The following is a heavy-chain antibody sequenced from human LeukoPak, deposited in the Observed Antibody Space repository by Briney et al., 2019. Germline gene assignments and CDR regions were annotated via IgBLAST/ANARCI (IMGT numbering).Heavy chain of an antibody. CDR1: GFTFSSYG. D-gene: IGHD2-15*01. Sequence: GGSLRLSCAASGFTFSSYGMHWVRQAPGKGLEWVAFIRYDGSNKYYADSVKGRFTISRDNSKNTLYLQMNSLRAEDTAVYYCAKQGFCSGGSCYSALPFDYWGQGTLVTVSS. V-gene: IGHV3-30*02. CDR3: AKQGFCSGGSCYSALPFDY. CDR2: IRYDGSNK. J-gene: IGHJ4*02.